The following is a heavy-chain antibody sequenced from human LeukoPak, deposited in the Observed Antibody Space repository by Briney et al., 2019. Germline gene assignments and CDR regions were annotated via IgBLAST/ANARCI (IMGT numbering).Heavy chain of an antibody. CDR2: ISNDGSNK. V-gene: IGHV3-30*18. D-gene: IGHD3-10*02. Sequence: PGGSLRLSCAASGFTFSPYAMHWVRQAPGTGLERVALISNDGSNKYYADSVKDRFNISRENSRNTLDLEMNILRTEDTAVYYFAKDLGDVRYAFDIWGQGTMVTVSS. CDR1: GFTFSPYA. J-gene: IGHJ3*02. CDR3: AKDLGDVRYAFDI.